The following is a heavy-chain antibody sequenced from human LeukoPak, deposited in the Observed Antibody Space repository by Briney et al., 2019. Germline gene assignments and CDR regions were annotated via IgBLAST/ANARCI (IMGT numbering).Heavy chain of an antibody. J-gene: IGHJ4*02. CDR3: TTSYVDTAMFDY. CDR2: IKSKTDGGTT. V-gene: IGHV3-15*01. D-gene: IGHD5-18*01. Sequence: PGGSLRLSCAASGFTFSNAWMSWVRQAPGKGLEWVGRIKSKTDGGTTDYAAPVKGRFTISRDDSKNTLYLQMNSLKTEDTAVYYCTTSYVDTAMFDYWGQGTLVTVSS. CDR1: GFTFSNAW.